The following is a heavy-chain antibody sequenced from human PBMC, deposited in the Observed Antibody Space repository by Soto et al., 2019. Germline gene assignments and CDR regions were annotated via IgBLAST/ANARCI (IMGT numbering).Heavy chain of an antibody. J-gene: IGHJ4*02. CDR3: ARTTAVPNSPRSRYYFES. CDR1: GASVSNMTYY. D-gene: IGHD4-17*01. Sequence: TETLLRTYSVSGASVSNMTYYWCWIRQPPGKRLEWLGYVYYSGTTNYTPSLKGRVTMSVDLSKNQFSLRLTSVTAADTALYYCARTTAVPNSPRSRYYFESWGQGTLVTVS. V-gene: IGHV4-61*01. CDR2: VYYSGTT.